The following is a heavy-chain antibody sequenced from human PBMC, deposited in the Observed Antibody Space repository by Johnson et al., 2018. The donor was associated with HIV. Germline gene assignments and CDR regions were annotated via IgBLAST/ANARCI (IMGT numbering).Heavy chain of an antibody. CDR3: ARGGYDSSGYYYVGEAFDI. Sequence: DVQVVESGGGLVQPGGSLRLSCAASGFTFSSYWMSWVRQAPGKGLEWVANIKQDGSEKYYVDSVKGRFTISRDNAKNSLYLQMNSLRAEDTAVYYCARGGYDSSGYYYVGEAFDIWGQGTMVTVSS. CDR2: IKQDGSEK. CDR1: GFTFSSYW. V-gene: IGHV3-7*01. D-gene: IGHD3-22*01. J-gene: IGHJ3*02.